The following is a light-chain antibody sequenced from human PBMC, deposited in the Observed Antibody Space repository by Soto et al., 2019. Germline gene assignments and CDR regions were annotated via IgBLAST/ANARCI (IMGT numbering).Light chain of an antibody. J-gene: IGKJ1*01. CDR3: QQYGSSQA. Sequence: EIVLTQSPCTLSLSPGEKATLSCSASQSVSSSYLAWYQQKPGQTPRLPIYGASSSTTGIPDRFSGSGSGTDFNVTISRLEPEDFAVYYCQQYGSSQAFGQGTNVAIK. CDR1: QSVSSSY. CDR2: GAS. V-gene: IGKV3-20*01.